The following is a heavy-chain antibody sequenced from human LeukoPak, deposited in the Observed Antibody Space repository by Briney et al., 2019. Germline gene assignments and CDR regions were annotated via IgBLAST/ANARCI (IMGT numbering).Heavy chain of an antibody. CDR1: GFTFSTYA. CDR3: ARYGVSSSTSYIDF. CDR2: ITGDSAYI. D-gene: IGHD2-2*01. V-gene: IGHV3-21*01. J-gene: IGHJ4*02. Sequence: GGSLRLSCAASGFTFSTYAMNWVRQAPGEGLKWVSCITGDSAYIYYADSVKGRFTISRDIAKNSLYLQMNSLRAEDTAVYYCARYGVSSSTSYIDFWGQGTLVTVSS.